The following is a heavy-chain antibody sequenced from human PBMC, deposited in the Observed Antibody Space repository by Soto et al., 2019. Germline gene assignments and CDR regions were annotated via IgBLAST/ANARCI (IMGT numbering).Heavy chain of an antibody. D-gene: IGHD5-18*01. CDR2: IYYSGNT. J-gene: IGHJ4*02. CDR1: GSPFRSYY. Sequence: PSETLSLTCTVSGSPFRSYYWSWIRQPPGKGLKCIGYIYYSGNTNYNPSLKSRVTISLDTSKNKFSMKLSSVTAANTAVYYCAGGLGYSYGIDEYWGQGTLVNVSS. CDR3: AGGLGYSYGIDEY. V-gene: IGHV4-59*01.